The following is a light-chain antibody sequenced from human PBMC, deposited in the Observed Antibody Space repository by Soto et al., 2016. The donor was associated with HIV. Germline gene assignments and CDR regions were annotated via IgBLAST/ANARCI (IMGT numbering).Light chain of an antibody. CDR2: QDA. V-gene: IGLV3-1*01. CDR1: KLGNKF. CDR3: QAWDSSTGV. J-gene: IGLJ2*01. Sequence: SFELTQPPSVSVSPGQTASITCSGDKLGNKFVCWYQQKPGQSPVLVIYQDAKRPSGIPERFSASNSGNTATLTISGTQAMDEADYYCQAWDSSTGVFGGGTKLTV.